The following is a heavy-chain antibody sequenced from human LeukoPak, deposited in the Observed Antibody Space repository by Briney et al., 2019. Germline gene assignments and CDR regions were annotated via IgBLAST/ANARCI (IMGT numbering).Heavy chain of an antibody. V-gene: IGHV3-48*03. CDR3: TRITTAMDVDY. CDR2: ISSSGSTI. Sequence: GGSLRLSCAASGFTFSSYQMNWVRQAPGKGLQWVPYISSSGSTIYYADSVKGRFTISRDNAKNPLYLQMNSLRAEDTAVYYCTRITTAMDVDYWGQGTLVTVSS. D-gene: IGHD5-18*01. J-gene: IGHJ4*02. CDR1: GFTFSSYQ.